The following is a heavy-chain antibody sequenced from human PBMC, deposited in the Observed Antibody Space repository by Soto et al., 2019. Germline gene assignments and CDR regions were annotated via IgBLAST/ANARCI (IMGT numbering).Heavy chain of an antibody. V-gene: IGHV4-59*01. CDR2: IYYSGST. J-gene: IGHJ6*02. Sequence: SETLSLTCTASGGSISIYYWSWIRQPPGKGLEWIGYIYYSGSTNYNPSLKSRVTISVDTSKNQFSLKLSSVTAADTAVYYCARDRGAVAVNYYYAMYSWAQGTTLPLSS. CDR3: ARDRGAVAVNYYYAMYS. CDR1: GGSISIYY. D-gene: IGHD6-19*01.